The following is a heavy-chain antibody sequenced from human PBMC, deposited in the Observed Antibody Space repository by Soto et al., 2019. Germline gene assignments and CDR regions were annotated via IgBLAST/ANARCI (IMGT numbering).Heavy chain of an antibody. CDR2: INPSGGST. V-gene: IGHV1-46*01. D-gene: IGHD6-19*01. Sequence: ASVKVSCKAAGYTFTSYYMHWVRQAPGQGLEWMGIINPSGGSTSYAQKFQGRVTMTRDTSTSTVYMELSSLRSEDTAVYYCARALLVAGTLNEYFQHWGQGTLVTVSS. J-gene: IGHJ1*01. CDR1: GYTFTSYY. CDR3: ARALLVAGTLNEYFQH.